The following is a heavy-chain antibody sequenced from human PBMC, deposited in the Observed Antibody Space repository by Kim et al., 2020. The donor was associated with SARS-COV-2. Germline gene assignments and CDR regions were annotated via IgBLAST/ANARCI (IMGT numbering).Heavy chain of an antibody. V-gene: IGHV4-39*01. Sequence: SETLSLTCTVSGGSISSSTYYWGWIRQPPGKGLEWIGSIYQSGNTYYNPSLKSRVTISGDPAKNQVPLNLSSVTAADTAIYYCASDDYGDFEFDYWGHGALVTVAS. CDR1: GGSISSSTYY. D-gene: IGHD4-17*01. J-gene: IGHJ4*01. CDR2: IYQSGNT. CDR3: ASDDYGDFEFDY.